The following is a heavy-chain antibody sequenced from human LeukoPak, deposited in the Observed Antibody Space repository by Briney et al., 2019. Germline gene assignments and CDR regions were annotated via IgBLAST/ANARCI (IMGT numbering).Heavy chain of an antibody. D-gene: IGHD2-2*01. V-gene: IGHV3-74*01. CDR1: GFTFSSYW. CDR3: ARVGSYCSSTSCYVDY. Sequence: GVSLRLSCAASGFTFSSYWMNWVRQAPGKGLVWVSRINSDESSTSYADSVKGRFTISRDNAKNTLYLQMNSLRAEDTAVYYCARVGSYCSSTSCYVDYWGQGTLVTVSS. J-gene: IGHJ4*02. CDR2: INSDESST.